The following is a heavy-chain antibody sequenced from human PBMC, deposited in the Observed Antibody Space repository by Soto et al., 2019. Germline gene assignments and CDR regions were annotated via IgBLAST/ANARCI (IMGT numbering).Heavy chain of an antibody. CDR3: AKEGLGELLWGWLDP. J-gene: IGHJ5*02. D-gene: IGHD3-10*01. V-gene: IGHV3-30-3*01. CDR1: GFTFSSYA. CDR2: ISYDGSNT. Sequence: QLVESGGGVVQPGRSLRLSCAASGFTFSSYAFHWVRQAPGKGLEWVAVISYDGSNTYYGDSVKGRVTISRDDSKNTVYLQMNSLKEEDTALYYCAKEGLGELLWGWLDPWGHGTLVTVSP.